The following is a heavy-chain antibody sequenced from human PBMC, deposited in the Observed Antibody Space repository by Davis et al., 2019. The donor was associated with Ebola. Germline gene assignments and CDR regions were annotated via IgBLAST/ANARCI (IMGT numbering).Heavy chain of an antibody. CDR1: GYTFRNSA. J-gene: IGHJ4*02. Sequence: ASVKVSCKASGYTFRNSAISWVRQAPGQGLEWMGRINPNFGGKIYAQKFQDRVTLTIDTSINTAYMELDSLRSDDTAVYYCARALAGLRSDSWGQGTLVTVSS. D-gene: IGHD6-19*01. CDR3: ARALAGLRSDS. V-gene: IGHV1-2*06. CDR2: INPNFGGK.